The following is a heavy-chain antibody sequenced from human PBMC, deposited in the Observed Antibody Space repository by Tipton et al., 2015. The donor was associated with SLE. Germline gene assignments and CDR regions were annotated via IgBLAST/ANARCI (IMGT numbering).Heavy chain of an antibody. J-gene: IGHJ3*02. CDR1: GYSISSGYY. CDR2: IYHSGST. CDR3: ARAPGVGYCSGGSCFTGAFDI. D-gene: IGHD2-15*01. Sequence: TLSLTCTVSGYSISSGYYWGWIRQPPGKGLEWIGSIYHSGSTYYNPSLKSRVTISVDTSKNQFSLKLSSVPAADTAVYYCARAPGVGYCSGGSCFTGAFDIWGQGTMVTVSS. V-gene: IGHV4-38-2*02.